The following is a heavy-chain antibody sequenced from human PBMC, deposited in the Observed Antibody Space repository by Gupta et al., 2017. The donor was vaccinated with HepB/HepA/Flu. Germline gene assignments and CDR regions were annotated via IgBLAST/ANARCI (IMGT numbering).Heavy chain of an antibody. CDR1: GFIFNDHY. Sequence: EVQLVESGGGLVQPGGSLRLSCATSGFIFNDHYMDWVRQAPGKGLEWVGRSRNKANSYTTEYAASVKGRFTISRDESKNSLYLQMDSLKTEDTAVYYCARVLRGGRDVWGQGTTVTVSS. J-gene: IGHJ6*02. V-gene: IGHV3-72*01. D-gene: IGHD3-10*01. CDR2: SRNKANSYTT. CDR3: ARVLRGGRDV.